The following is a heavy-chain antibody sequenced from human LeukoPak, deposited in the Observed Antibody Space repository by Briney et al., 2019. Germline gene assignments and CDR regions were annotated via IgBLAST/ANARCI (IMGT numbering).Heavy chain of an antibody. D-gene: IGHD6-6*01. CDR1: GFTFDDYG. CDR3: ARTTGAIAARRGFDY. V-gene: IGHV3-66*01. J-gene: IGHJ4*02. CDR2: IYSGGST. Sequence: PGGSLRLSCAASGFTFDDYGMSWVRQAPGKGLEWVSVIYSGGSTYYADSVKGRFTISRDNSKNTLYLQMNSLRAEDTAVYYCARTTGAIAARRGFDYWGQGTLVTVSS.